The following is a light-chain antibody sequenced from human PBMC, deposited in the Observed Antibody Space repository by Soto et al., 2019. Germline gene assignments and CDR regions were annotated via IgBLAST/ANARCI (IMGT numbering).Light chain of an antibody. CDR3: QQYGSSPWT. J-gene: IGKJ1*01. Sequence: IVFTQYPSTLSLSPAERAPLSCRASQSVSSYLAWYQQKPGQAPRLLIYGASSRATGIPDRFSGSGSGTDFTLTIIRLEPEDFAVYYCQQYGSSPWTFCQGTKVDI. CDR1: QSVSSY. CDR2: GAS. V-gene: IGKV3-20*01.